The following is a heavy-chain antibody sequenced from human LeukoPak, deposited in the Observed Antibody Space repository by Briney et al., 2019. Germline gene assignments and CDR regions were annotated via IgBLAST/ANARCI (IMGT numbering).Heavy chain of an antibody. D-gene: IGHD1-26*01. J-gene: IGHJ1*01. Sequence: PSETLSLTCTVSGGSISSSNCWSWVRQPPGKGLEWIGEIYHSGSTNYNPSLKSRVTISVDKSKNQFSLNVSSVTAADTAVYYCARAEVVGAHLRSGYFQHWGQGTLVNVSS. V-gene: IGHV4-4*02. CDR1: GGSISSSNC. CDR3: ARAEVVGAHLRSGYFQH. CDR2: IYHSGST.